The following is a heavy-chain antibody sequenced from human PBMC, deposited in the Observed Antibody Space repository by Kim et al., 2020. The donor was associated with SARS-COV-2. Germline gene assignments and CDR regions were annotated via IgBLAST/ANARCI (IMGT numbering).Heavy chain of an antibody. CDR2: IYYSGST. J-gene: IGHJ6*02. Sequence: SETLSLTCTVSGGSISSSSYYWGWIRQPPGKGLEWIGSIYYSGSTYYNPSLKSRVTISVDTSNNQFSLKLSSVTAADTAVYYCAGHFRVGYQLLPYYGMDVWGQGTTVTVSS. CDR1: GGSISSSSYY. V-gene: IGHV4-39*01. CDR3: AGHFRVGYQLLPYYGMDV. D-gene: IGHD2-2*01.